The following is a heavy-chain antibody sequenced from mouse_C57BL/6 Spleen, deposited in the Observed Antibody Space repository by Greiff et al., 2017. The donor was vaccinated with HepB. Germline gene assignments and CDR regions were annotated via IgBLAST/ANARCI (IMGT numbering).Heavy chain of an antibody. Sequence: EVKLMESGGGLVQPGGSLSLSCAASGFTFTDYYMSWVRQPPGKALEWLGFIRNKANGYTTEYSASVKGRFTISRDNSQSILYLQMNALRAEDSATYYCARYWAYWYFDVWGTGTTVTVSS. CDR1: GFTFTDYY. CDR3: ARYWAYWYFDV. V-gene: IGHV7-3*01. CDR2: IRNKANGYTT. J-gene: IGHJ1*03.